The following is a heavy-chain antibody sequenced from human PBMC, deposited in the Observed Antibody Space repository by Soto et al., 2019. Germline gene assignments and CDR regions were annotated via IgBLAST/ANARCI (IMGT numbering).Heavy chain of an antibody. CDR3: AKGAQIGVEIHWNPRSYFDY. CDR2: ISGSGGST. J-gene: IGHJ4*02. Sequence: GGSLRLSCAASGFTFSSYAMSWVRQAPGKGLEWVSAISGSGGSTYYADSVKGRFTISRDNSKNTLYLQMNSLRAEDTAVYYCAKGAQIGVEIHWNPRSYFDYWGQGTLVTVSS. V-gene: IGHV3-23*01. D-gene: IGHD1-1*01. CDR1: GFTFSSYA.